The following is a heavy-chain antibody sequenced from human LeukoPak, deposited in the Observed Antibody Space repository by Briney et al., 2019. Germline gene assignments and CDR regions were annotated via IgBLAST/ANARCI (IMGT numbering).Heavy chain of an antibody. J-gene: IGHJ4*02. V-gene: IGHV4-59*08. D-gene: IGHD6-19*01. CDR3: VRRDTGWNYFDY. CDR2: IYYTGKI. CDR1: GGSINSHY. Sequence: AETLCLTCADSGGSINSHYWGWIRQPPGKGLQWIGDIYYTGKINYNPSLKSRVTITLDTSKDHLSLNLTSVLAADTAIYYCVRRDTGWNYFDYWGQGILVTVSS.